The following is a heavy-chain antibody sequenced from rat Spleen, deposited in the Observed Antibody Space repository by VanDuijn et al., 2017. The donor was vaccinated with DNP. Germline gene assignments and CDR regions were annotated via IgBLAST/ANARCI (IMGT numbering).Heavy chain of an antibody. CDR2: ISPRGIST. CDR1: GFTFSNYG. CDR3: AKDAFDY. V-gene: IGHV5-19*01. Sequence: EVQLVDSGGGLVQPGGSLRLSCAASGFTFSNYGFHWIRQAPTKGLEWVASISPRGISTYYRDSVKGRFTVSRDNSKSTLYLQMESLRSEDTATYYCAKDAFDYWGQGVMVTVSS. J-gene: IGHJ2*01.